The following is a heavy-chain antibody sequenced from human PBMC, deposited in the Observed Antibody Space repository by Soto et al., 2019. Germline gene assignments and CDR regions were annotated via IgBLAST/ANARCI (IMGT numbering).Heavy chain of an antibody. CDR1: GYTFTSYG. CDR2: ISAYNGNT. J-gene: IGHJ6*02. D-gene: IGHD6-13*01. Sequence: QVQLVQSGAEVKKPGASVKVSCKASGYTFTSYGISWVRQAPGQGLEWMGWISAYNGNTNYAQKLQGRVTMTTDTSTSTADMELRSLRSDDTAVDYCARDRAAAAGDPYYYYYGMDVWGQGTTVTVSS. CDR3: ARDRAAAAGDPYYYYYGMDV. V-gene: IGHV1-18*01.